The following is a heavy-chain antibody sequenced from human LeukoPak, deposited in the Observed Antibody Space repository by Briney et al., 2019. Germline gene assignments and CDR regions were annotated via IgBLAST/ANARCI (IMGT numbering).Heavy chain of an antibody. CDR1: GGSFSGYY. D-gene: IGHD3-10*01. CDR3: ARGRWFGELLSPSRY. Sequence: SETLSLTCAVYGGSFSGYYWSWIRQPPGKGLEWIGEINHSGSTNYNPSLKSRVTISVDTSKNQFSLKLSSVTAADTAVYYCARGRWFGELLSPSRYWGQGTLVTVSS. CDR2: INHSGST. V-gene: IGHV4-34*01. J-gene: IGHJ4*02.